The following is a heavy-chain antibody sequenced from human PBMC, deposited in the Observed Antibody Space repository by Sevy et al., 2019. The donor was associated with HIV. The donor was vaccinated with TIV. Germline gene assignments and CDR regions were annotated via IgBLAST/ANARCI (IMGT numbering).Heavy chain of an antibody. V-gene: IGHV3-7*01. CDR1: GFNLSPYW. J-gene: IGHJ4*02. D-gene: IGHD3-22*01. Sequence: GGSLRLSCVASGFNLSPYWMTWVRQAPGKGLEWVANIKQDGNEKYYVDSGKGRFTVSRAKAKNALYLQMYSLRVEDTAVYFCASNTYHYDSNTYYPVYWGQGTRVTVSS. CDR2: IKQDGNEK. CDR3: ASNTYHYDSNTYYPVY.